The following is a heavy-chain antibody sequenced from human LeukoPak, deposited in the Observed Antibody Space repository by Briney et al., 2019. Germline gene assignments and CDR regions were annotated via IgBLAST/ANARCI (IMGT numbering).Heavy chain of an antibody. J-gene: IGHJ4*02. V-gene: IGHV4-34*01. CDR3: AREAQVFYDFWSGYQSRYFDY. CDR1: GGSFSGYY. CDR2: INHSGST. Sequence: PSETLSLTCAVYGGSFSGYYWSWIRQPPGKGLEWIREINHSGSTNYNPSLKSRVTISVDTSKNQFSLKLSSVTAADTAVYYCAREAQVFYDFWSGYQSRYFDYWGQGTLVTVSS. D-gene: IGHD3-3*01.